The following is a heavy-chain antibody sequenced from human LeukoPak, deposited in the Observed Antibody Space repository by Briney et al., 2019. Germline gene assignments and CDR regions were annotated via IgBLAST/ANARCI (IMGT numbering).Heavy chain of an antibody. J-gene: IGHJ3*02. CDR1: GASISSGSYS. D-gene: IGHD3/OR15-3a*01. CDR2: IYHSGST. Sequence: PSQTLSLTCAVSGASISSGSYSWSWIRQPPGKGLEWIGYIYHSGSTYDNPSFSSRVTISVDRSKNQFSLKLSSVTAADTAVYYCARSGYYTVGTFDIWGQGTMVTVSS. V-gene: IGHV4-30-2*01. CDR3: ARSGYYTVGTFDI.